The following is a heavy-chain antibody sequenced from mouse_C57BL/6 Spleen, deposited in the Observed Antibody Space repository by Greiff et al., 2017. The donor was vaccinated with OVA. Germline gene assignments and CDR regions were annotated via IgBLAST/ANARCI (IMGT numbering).Heavy chain of an antibody. J-gene: IGHJ1*03. CDR2: IYPGSGST. CDR1: GYTFTSYW. Sequence: QVQLQQPGAELVKPGASVKMSCKASGYTFTSYWITWVKQRPGQGLEWIGDIYPGSGSTNYNEKFQSKATLPVDTSSRTAYMLLSSLTSDDSAVYYCARSPRSSYRYFDVWGTGTTVTVSS. D-gene: IGHD1-1*01. CDR3: ARSPRSSYRYFDV. V-gene: IGHV1-55*01.